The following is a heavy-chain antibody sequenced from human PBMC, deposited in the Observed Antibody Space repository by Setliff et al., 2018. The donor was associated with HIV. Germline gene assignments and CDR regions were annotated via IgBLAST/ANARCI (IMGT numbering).Heavy chain of an antibody. J-gene: IGHJ3*02. V-gene: IGHV1-69*13. D-gene: IGHD6-13*01. CDR3: ARDQTGVAAAAFGGGSAWSDEGFYI. CDR1: GGTLSNYV. Sequence: GASVKVSCKTSGGTLSNYVITWVRQAPGQGLEWMGMIIPMYNIPAYAQKFQGRVTFTADESTSTAYMELSSLSSEDTAVYYCARDQTGVAAAAFGGGSAWSDEGFYIWGQGTMVTVSS. CDR2: IIPMYNIP.